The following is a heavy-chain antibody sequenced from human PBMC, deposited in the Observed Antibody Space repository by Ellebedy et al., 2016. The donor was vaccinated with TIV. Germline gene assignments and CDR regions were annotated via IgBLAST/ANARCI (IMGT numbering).Heavy chain of an antibody. Sequence: GESLKISCAASGFTFSSYAMSWVRQAPGKGLEWVSAITGSGGSTWYADSVEGRFIISRDNSKKTLYLQMNSLRAEDTAVYYCAKGRGGGSDSSAPRYYFDYWGLGTLVTVSS. CDR1: GFTFSSYA. CDR3: AKGRGGGSDSSAPRYYFDY. J-gene: IGHJ4*02. V-gene: IGHV3-23*01. CDR2: ITGSGGST. D-gene: IGHD3-22*01.